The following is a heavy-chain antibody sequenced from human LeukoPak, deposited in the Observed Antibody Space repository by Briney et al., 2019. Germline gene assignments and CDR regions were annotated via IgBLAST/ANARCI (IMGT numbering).Heavy chain of an antibody. CDR2: ISSSGSTI. J-gene: IGHJ4*02. CDR3: ARFGYNSPLFDY. Sequence: GGSLRLSCAASGFTFSSYEMNWVRQAPGKGLEWVSYISSSGSTIHYADSVKGRFTISRDNAKNSLYLQMNSLRAEDTAVYYCARFGYNSPLFDYWGQGTLVTVSS. D-gene: IGHD5-24*01. CDR1: GFTFSSYE. V-gene: IGHV3-48*03.